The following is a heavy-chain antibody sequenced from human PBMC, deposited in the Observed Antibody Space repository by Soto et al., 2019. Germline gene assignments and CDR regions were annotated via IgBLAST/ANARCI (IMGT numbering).Heavy chain of an antibody. Sequence: EVQLLESGGGLVQPGGSLRLSCAASGFTFSTYAMSWVRQAPGKGLEWVSAISANSASIFYTDSVQGRFTISRDNSKNTLYLQLKSRRVEATAVYYCAKELGVFLTFDSWGQGTLVTVSS. CDR1: GFTFSTYA. J-gene: IGHJ4*02. D-gene: IGHD1-20*01. CDR2: ISANSASI. CDR3: AKELGVFLTFDS. V-gene: IGHV3-23*01.